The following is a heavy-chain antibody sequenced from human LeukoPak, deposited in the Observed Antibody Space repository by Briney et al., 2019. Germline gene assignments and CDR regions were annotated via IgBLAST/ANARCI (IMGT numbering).Heavy chain of an antibody. V-gene: IGHV3-23*01. D-gene: IGHD3-3*01. J-gene: IGHJ4*02. CDR1: GFTFSSYA. Sequence: GGSLRLSCAASGFTFSSYAMSWVRQAPGKGLEWVSVISGSGDSTYYADSVKGRFTISRDNSKNTVYLQMNSLRAEDTAVYYCAKNTGDFWSGYHRMYFFDYWGQGTLVTVSS. CDR3: AKNTGDFWSGYHRMYFFDY. CDR2: ISGSGDST.